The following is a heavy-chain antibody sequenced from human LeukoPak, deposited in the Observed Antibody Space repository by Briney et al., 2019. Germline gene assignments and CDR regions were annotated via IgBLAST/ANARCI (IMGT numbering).Heavy chain of an antibody. CDR3: ARSRYDYVWGSYRYTLDY. V-gene: IGHV4-34*01. CDR2: INHSGST. Sequence: RPSETLSLTCAVYGGPFSGYYWSWIRQPPGKGLEWIGEINHSGSTNYNPSLKSRVTISVDTSKNQFSLKLSSVTAADTAVYYCARSRYDYVWGSYRYTLDYWGQGTLVTVSS. J-gene: IGHJ4*02. D-gene: IGHD3-16*02. CDR1: GGPFSGYY.